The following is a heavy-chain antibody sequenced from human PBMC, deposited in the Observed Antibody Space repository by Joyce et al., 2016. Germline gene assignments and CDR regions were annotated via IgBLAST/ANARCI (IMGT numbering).Heavy chain of an antibody. Sequence: QVQLVQSGAEVKKPGASVKVSCKASGYTFTGYYLHWVRQAPGQGLEWMGCINPDSGGTNYAQTFQGRVTMTRDTSVSTAYMELSRLRSDDTAVYYCARGGYYGPYYFDYWGQGTLVTVSS. J-gene: IGHJ4*02. CDR1: GYTFTGYY. D-gene: IGHD3-3*01. CDR3: ARGGYYGPYYFDY. V-gene: IGHV1-2*02. CDR2: INPDSGGT.